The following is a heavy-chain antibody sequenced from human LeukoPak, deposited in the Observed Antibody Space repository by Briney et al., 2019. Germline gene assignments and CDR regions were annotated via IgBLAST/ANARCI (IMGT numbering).Heavy chain of an antibody. CDR1: GFTFSSYW. J-gene: IGHJ5*02. CDR3: ARDDCSSISCYHNWFDP. CDR2: IKQDGSEK. Sequence: GGSLRLSCAASGFTFSSYWMGWVRQAPGKGLEWLANIKQDGSEKYYVDSVKGRFTISRDNAKNSLYLQMNSLRAEDTAVYYCARDDCSSISCYHNWFDPWGQGTLVTVSS. V-gene: IGHV3-7*01. D-gene: IGHD2-2*01.